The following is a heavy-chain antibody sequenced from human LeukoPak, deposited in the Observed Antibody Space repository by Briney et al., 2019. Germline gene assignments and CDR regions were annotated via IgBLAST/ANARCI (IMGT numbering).Heavy chain of an antibody. Sequence: GGSLRLSCAASGFTFSSYAMSWVRHAPGKGLEWVSAISGSGGSTYYADSVKGRFTISRDSSKNTLYLQMNSLRAEDTAVYYCAREGDYYYDTSGYYFDYWGQGTLVTVSS. CDR1: GFTFSSYA. V-gene: IGHV3-23*01. D-gene: IGHD3-22*01. CDR2: ISGSGGST. CDR3: AREGDYYYDTSGYYFDY. J-gene: IGHJ4*02.